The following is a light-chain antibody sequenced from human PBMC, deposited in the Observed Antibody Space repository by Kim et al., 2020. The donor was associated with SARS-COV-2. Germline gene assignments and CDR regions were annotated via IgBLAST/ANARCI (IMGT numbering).Light chain of an antibody. CDR3: LSYYSILRGWV. V-gene: IGLV1-40*01. J-gene: IGLJ3*02. Sequence: RFTISCTASTSNIRAGYDVHAYQQLRGTAPYHLINGNSNRPSGVPDRFSGSTSGTSASLAITGLQAEDEADYYCLSYYSILRGWVFGGGT. CDR2: GNS. CDR1: TSNIRAGYD.